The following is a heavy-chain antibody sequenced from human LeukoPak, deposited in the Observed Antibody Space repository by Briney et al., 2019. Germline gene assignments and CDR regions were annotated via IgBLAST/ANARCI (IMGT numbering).Heavy chain of an antibody. Sequence: GGSLRLSCAASGFTFSSYSMNWVRQAPGKGLEWVSAISGSGGSTYYADSVKGRFTISRDNSKNTLYLQMNSLRAEDTAVYYCALNSQGRDYWGQGTLVTVSS. CDR1: GFTFSSYS. V-gene: IGHV3-23*01. CDR2: ISGSGGST. J-gene: IGHJ4*02. CDR3: ALNSQGRDY. D-gene: IGHD4-23*01.